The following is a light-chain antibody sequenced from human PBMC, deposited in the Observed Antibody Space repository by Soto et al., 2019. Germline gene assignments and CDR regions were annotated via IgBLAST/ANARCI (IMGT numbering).Light chain of an antibody. CDR1: QGISSY. V-gene: IGKV1-8*01. CDR3: QQSYSLPQT. CDR2: AAS. Sequence: AIRMTQSPSSFSASTGDRVAITCRASQGISSYLAWYQEKPGKAPKLLISAASSLQSGVPSRFSGSGSGTDFTLTISDLQPEDFATYYCQQSYSLPQTFGRGTKVDI. J-gene: IGKJ1*01.